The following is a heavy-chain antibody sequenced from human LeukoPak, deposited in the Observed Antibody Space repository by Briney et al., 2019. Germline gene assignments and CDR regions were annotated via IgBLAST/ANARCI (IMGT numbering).Heavy chain of an antibody. V-gene: IGHV3-48*01. CDR2: ISSSSSTI. Sequence: PGGSLRLSCAASGFTFSSHSMNWVRQAPGKGLEWVSYISSSSSTIYHADSVKGRFTISRDNAKNSLYLQMNSLRAEDTAVYYCARGAYYYEDWGQGTLVTVSS. CDR1: GFTFSSHS. J-gene: IGHJ4*02. D-gene: IGHD3-22*01. CDR3: ARGAYYYED.